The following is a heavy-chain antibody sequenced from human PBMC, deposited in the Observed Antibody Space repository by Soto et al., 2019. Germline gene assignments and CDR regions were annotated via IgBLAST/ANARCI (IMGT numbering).Heavy chain of an antibody. CDR2: IWYDGSNK. CDR1: GFTFSSYG. D-gene: IGHD3-3*01. V-gene: IGHV3-33*01. CDR3: ARDQYYDFWSGYYPWGPTDYGMDV. Sequence: GGSLRLSCAASGFTFSSYGMHWVRQAPGKGLEWVAVIWYDGSNKYYADSVKGRFTISRDNSKNTLYLQMNSLRAEDTAVYYCARDQYYDFWSGYYPWGPTDYGMDVWGQGTTVTVSS. J-gene: IGHJ6*02.